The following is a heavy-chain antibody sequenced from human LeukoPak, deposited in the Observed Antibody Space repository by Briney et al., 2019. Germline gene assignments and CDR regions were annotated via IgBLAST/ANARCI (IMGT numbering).Heavy chain of an antibody. J-gene: IGHJ4*02. Sequence: SGGSLRLSCAASGFTFSSYAMSWVRQAPGKGLEWVSAISGSGGSTYYADSVKGRFTISRDNSKNTLYLQMNSLRAEDTAVYYCAKDRRSSGHPFDYWGQGTLVTVSS. CDR2: ISGSGGST. CDR3: AKDRRSSGHPFDY. CDR1: GFTFSSYA. V-gene: IGHV3-23*01. D-gene: IGHD3-22*01.